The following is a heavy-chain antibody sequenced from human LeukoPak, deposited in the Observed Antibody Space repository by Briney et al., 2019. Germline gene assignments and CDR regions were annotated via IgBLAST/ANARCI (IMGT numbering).Heavy chain of an antibody. CDR2: IYPGDSDT. Sequence: GESLKISCKGSGYSFTSYWIGWVRQMPGKGLEWMGIIYPGDSDTRYSPSFQGQVTISADKSISTAYLQWSSLKASDTAMYYCASAHRSNYYDSSGYVYFDYWGQGTLVTVSS. V-gene: IGHV5-51*01. J-gene: IGHJ4*02. CDR1: GYSFTSYW. D-gene: IGHD3-22*01. CDR3: ASAHRSNYYDSSGYVYFDY.